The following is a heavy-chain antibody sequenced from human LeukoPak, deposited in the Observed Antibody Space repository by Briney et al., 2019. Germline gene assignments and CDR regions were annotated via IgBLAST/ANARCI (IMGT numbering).Heavy chain of an antibody. CDR3: ARGGYYDSSGYYGD. CDR1: GGTFSSYA. CDR2: IIPIFGTA. V-gene: IGHV1-69*05. Sequence: SVKVSCKASGGTFSSYAISWVRQAPGQGLEWMGGIIPIFGTANYAQKFQGRVTITTDESTSTAYMELSSLRSEDTAVYYCARGGYYDSSGYYGDWGQGTLATVSS. J-gene: IGHJ4*02. D-gene: IGHD3-22*01.